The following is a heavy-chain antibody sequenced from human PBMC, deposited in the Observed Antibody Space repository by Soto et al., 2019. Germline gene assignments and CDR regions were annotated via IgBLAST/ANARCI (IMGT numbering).Heavy chain of an antibody. V-gene: IGHV3-23*01. CDR2: ISGSGGRT. CDR3: AKDPLGIAVAGPNWFDP. J-gene: IGHJ5*02. Sequence: GGSLRLSCAASGFTFSSYAMSWVRQAPGKGLEWVSAISGSGGRTYYADSVKGRFTISRDNSKNTLYLQMNSLRAEDTAVYYCAKDPLGIAVAGPNWFDPWGQGTLVTVSS. CDR1: GFTFSSYA. D-gene: IGHD6-19*01.